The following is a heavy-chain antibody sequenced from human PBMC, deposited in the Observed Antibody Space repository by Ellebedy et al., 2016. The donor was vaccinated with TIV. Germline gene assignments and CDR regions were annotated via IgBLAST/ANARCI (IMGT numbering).Heavy chain of an antibody. CDR2: ISSSSSYT. J-gene: IGHJ6*02. CDR3: AREGYCSSTSCYPSYYGMDV. V-gene: IGHV3-11*06. Sequence: GESLKISCAASGFTFSDYYMSWIRQAPGKGLEWVSYISSSSSYTNYADSVKGRFTISRDNAKNSLYLQMNSLRAEDTAVYYCAREGYCSSTSCYPSYYGMDVWGQGTTVTVSS. CDR1: GFTFSDYY. D-gene: IGHD2-2*01.